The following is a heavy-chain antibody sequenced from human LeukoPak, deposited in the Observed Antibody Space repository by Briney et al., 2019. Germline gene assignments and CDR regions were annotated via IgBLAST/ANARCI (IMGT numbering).Heavy chain of an antibody. D-gene: IGHD6-13*01. CDR2: MNPNSGNT. CDR1: GYTFTSYD. V-gene: IGHV1-8*03. J-gene: IGHJ4*02. Sequence: ASVKVSCKASGYTFTSYDINWVRQATGQGLEWMGWMNPNSGNTGYAQKFQGRVTITRNTSISTAYMELSSPRSEDTAVYYCASWSPYSSSWHYWGQGTLVTVSS. CDR3: ASWSPYSSSWHY.